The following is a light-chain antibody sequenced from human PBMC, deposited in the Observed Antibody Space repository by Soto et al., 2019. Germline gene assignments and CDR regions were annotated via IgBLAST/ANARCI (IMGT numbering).Light chain of an antibody. CDR2: AAS. CDR3: QNYNNLSIT. J-gene: IGKJ1*01. V-gene: IGKV1-27*01. CDR1: QGISNY. Sequence: DIQMTQSPSSLSASVGDRVTIPCRASQGISNYLAWYQQKPGKVPKLLIYAASTLQSGVPSRFSGSGSGTDFTLTISSLQPEDVATYFCQNYNNLSITFGQGTKVEIK.